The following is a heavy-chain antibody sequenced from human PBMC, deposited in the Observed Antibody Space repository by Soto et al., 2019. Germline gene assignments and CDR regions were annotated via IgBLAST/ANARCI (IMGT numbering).Heavy chain of an antibody. J-gene: IGHJ4*02. CDR3: ARGSSSSVFAVDY. V-gene: IGHV3-13*01. CDR1: GFTFSSYD. Sequence: GGSLRLSCAASGFTFSSYDMHWVRQATGKGLEWVSAIGTAGDTYYPGSVKGRFTISRENAKNSLYLQMNSLRAEDTAVYYCARGSSSSVFAVDYWGQGTLVTVSS. D-gene: IGHD6-6*01. CDR2: IGTAGDT.